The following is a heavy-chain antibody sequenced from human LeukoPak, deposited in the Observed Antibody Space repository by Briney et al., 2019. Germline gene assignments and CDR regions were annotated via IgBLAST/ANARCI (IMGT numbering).Heavy chain of an antibody. CDR1: GFTFSSYW. D-gene: IGHD5-12*01. CDR2: IKQDGSEK. CDR3: AATIVDIVATDNA. V-gene: IGHV3-7*01. J-gene: IGHJ4*02. Sequence: PGGSLRPSCAAPGFTFSSYWMSWVRQAPGKGLEWVANIKQDGSEKYYVDSVKGRFTISRDNAKNSLYLQMNSLRAEDTAVYYCAATIVDIVATDNAWGQGTLVTVSS.